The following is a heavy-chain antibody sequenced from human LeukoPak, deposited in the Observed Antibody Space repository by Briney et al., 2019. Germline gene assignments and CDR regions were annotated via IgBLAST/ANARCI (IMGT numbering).Heavy chain of an antibody. V-gene: IGHV1-3*01. J-gene: IGHJ4*02. Sequence: ASVKVSCKASGYTFTIYAMQWVRQAPGQRLEWMRWINAGNGNTKLSQKFQDRVTITRDTSASTAYMELSSLRYEDTAIYYCARSDSGYDYLDYWGQGTLVTVSS. D-gene: IGHD5-12*01. CDR1: GYTFTIYA. CDR3: ARSDSGYDYLDY. CDR2: INAGNGNT.